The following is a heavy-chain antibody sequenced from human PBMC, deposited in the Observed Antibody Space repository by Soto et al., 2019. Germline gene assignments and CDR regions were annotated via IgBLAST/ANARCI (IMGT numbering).Heavy chain of an antibody. V-gene: IGHV3-48*02. CDR2: ISSSSSTI. J-gene: IGHJ4*02. CDR1: GFTFSSYS. CDR3: ATHHYYDSSGYYPA. D-gene: IGHD3-22*01. Sequence: GGSLRLSCAASGFTFSSYSMNWVRQAPGKGLEWVSYISSSSSTIYYADSVKGRFTISRDNAKNSLYLQMNSLRDEDTAVYYCATHHYYDSSGYYPAWGQGTLVTVSS.